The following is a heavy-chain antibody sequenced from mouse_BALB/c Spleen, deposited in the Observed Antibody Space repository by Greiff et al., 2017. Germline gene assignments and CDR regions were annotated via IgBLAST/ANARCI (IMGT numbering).Heavy chain of an antibody. CDR1: GYTFTSYW. J-gene: IGHJ2*01. CDR2: INPSNGRT. D-gene: IGHD2-4*01. CDR3: ASRSTMITLYYFDD. Sequence: VQLQQPGAELVKPGASVKLSCKASGYTFTSYWMHWVKQRPGQGLEWIGEINPSNGRTNYNEKFKGKATLTVDKSSSTAYMQLSSLTSEDSAVYYCASRSTMITLYYFDDWGQGTTLTVAS. V-gene: IGHV1S81*02.